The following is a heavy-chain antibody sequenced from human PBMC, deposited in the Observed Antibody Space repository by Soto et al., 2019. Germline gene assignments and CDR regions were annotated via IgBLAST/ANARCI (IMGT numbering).Heavy chain of an antibody. J-gene: IGHJ4*02. V-gene: IGHV4-31*03. Sequence: QVQLQESGPGLVKPSQTLSLTCSVSGDSLSRYGCYWIWIRQRPGKGLEGIGYISYSGNPYFNQSLRSRSTISINTYKNQFSLSLSSVTAADTDGYYCATRGITLYHFDSWGQGTLVTVSS. CDR3: ATRGITLYHFDS. D-gene: IGHD3-10*01. CDR1: GDSLSRYGCY. CDR2: ISYSGNP.